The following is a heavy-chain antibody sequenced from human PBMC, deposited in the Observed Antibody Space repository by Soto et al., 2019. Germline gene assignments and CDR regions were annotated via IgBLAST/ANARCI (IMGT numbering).Heavy chain of an antibody. CDR3: ARDPGDGYSYGRPYYYMDV. CDR1: GYTFTSYD. Sequence: ASVKVSCKSSGYTFTSYDINWVRQATGQGLEWMGWMNASSGNTDYSQKFQGRVTITRDTSASTAYMELSSLRSEDTAVYYCARDPGDGYSYGRPYYYMDVWGKGTTVTVS. V-gene: IGHV1-8*01. CDR2: MNASSGNT. D-gene: IGHD5-18*01. J-gene: IGHJ6*03.